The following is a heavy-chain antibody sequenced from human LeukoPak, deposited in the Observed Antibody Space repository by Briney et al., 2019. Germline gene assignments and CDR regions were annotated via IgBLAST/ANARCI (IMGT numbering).Heavy chain of an antibody. CDR3: ASKGATIGYYYYGMDV. Sequence: ASVKVSCKASGGTFSSYAISWVRQAPGKGLEWMGGFDPEDGETIYAQKFQGRVTMTEDTSTDTAYMELSSLRSEDTAVYYCASKGATIGYYYYGMDVWGQGTTVTVSS. J-gene: IGHJ6*02. V-gene: IGHV1-24*01. CDR2: FDPEDGET. CDR1: GGTFSSYA. D-gene: IGHD1-26*01.